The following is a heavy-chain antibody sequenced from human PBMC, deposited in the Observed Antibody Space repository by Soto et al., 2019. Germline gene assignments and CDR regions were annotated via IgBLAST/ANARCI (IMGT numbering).Heavy chain of an antibody. CDR3: AGEKILWFGELRYYYGMDV. J-gene: IGHJ6*02. CDR2: IYYSGST. V-gene: IGHV4-59*01. Sequence: SETLSLTCTVSGGSISSYYWSWIRQPPGKGLEWIGYIYYSGSTNYNPSLKSRVTISVDTSKNQFSLKLSSVTAADTAVYYCAGEKILWFGELRYYYGMDVWGQGTTVTVSS. D-gene: IGHD3-10*01. CDR1: GGSISSYY.